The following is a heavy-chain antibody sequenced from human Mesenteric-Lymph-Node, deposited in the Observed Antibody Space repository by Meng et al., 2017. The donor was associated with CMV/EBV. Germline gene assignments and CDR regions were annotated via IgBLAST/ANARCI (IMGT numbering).Heavy chain of an antibody. V-gene: IGHV1-69*01. CDR3: ARDFGSSSWSFDY. D-gene: IGHD6-13*01. CDR2: IIPIFGTA. Sequence: KASGGTCSSYAISWVRQAPGQGLEWMGGIIPIFGTANYAQKFQGRVTITADESTSTAYMELSSLRSEDTAVYYCARDFGSSSWSFDYWGQGTLVTVSS. CDR1: GGTCSSYA. J-gene: IGHJ4*02.